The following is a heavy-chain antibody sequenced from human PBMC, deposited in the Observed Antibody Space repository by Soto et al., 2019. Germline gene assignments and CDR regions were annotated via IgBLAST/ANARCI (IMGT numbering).Heavy chain of an antibody. CDR2: IYSSGIT. CDR1: GGSISGNPYY. D-gene: IGHD2-15*01. Sequence: PSETLSLTCTVSGGSISGNPYYWGWIRQPPGEALEWIGSIYSSGITFYNSSLKSRVTISIDTSQNQFSLKLTSVTATDTAVYYCARHGSPIPATPPNVKYFDPWGRGSLVTVSS. J-gene: IGHJ5*02. CDR3: ARHGSPIPATPPNVKYFDP. V-gene: IGHV4-39*01.